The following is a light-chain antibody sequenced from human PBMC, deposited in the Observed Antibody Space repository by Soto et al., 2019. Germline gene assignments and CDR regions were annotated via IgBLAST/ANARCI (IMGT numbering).Light chain of an antibody. Sequence: DIQMTQSPASLSASVGDRVTITCQASQDISNYLNWYQQKPGKAPKLLIYAASNLHSGVPSRFSGSGSGTDFTLTISSLQLEDFATYYCQESHSRPPWMFGQGTKVDIK. CDR2: AAS. CDR3: QESHSRPPWM. V-gene: IGKV1-39*01. CDR1: QDISNY. J-gene: IGKJ1*01.